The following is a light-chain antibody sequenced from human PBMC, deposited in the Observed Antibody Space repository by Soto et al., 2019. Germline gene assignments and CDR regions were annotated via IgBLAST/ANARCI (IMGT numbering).Light chain of an antibody. CDR2: LNSDGSH. J-gene: IGLJ2*01. CDR1: SGHSSDA. V-gene: IGLV4-69*01. CDR3: QTWGTGIVV. Sequence: QLVVTQSPSASASLGDSVKLTCTLSSGHSSDAIAWHQQQPEKGPRFLMNLNSDGSHTKGDGIPDRFSGSSSGAERYLTISSLQSEDEADYYCQTWGTGIVVFGGGTKLTVL.